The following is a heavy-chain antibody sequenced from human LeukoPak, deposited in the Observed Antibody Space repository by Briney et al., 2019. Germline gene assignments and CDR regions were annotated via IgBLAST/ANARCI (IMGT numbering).Heavy chain of an antibody. J-gene: IGHJ6*03. CDR3: ARGGPPGYYYDYYMDV. Sequence: PSETLSLTCNVSGASLSSYFWSWIRQPPGKGLEWIGYIYYPGYPNYNPSLKSRVTIAVETSKSQFSLNLRPVTTADTAVYFCARGGPPGYYYDYYMDVWGKGTTVTISS. V-gene: IGHV4-59*01. CDR2: IYYPGYP. CDR1: GASLSSYF.